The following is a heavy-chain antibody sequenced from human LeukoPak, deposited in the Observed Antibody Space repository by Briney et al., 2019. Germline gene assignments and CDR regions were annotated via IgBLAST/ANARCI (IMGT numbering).Heavy chain of an antibody. V-gene: IGHV4-59*08. Sequence: SETLSLTCTVSGDSISSYYWSWIRQPPGKELEWIGYIYYSGTTNYNPSLKSRVTISVDTSKNQFFLILSSVTAADTAVYYCAGHSACYIDQWGQGTLVTVSS. CDR3: AGHSACYIDQ. J-gene: IGHJ1*01. CDR2: IYYSGTT. D-gene: IGHD3-3*01. CDR1: GDSISSYY.